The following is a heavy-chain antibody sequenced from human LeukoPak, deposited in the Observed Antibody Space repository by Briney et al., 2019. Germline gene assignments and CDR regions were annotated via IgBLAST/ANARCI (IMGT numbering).Heavy chain of an antibody. CDR2: ISSSSSYI. J-gene: IGHJ4*02. D-gene: IGHD3-3*01. CDR1: GFTFSSYS. Sequence: GGSLRLSCAASGFTFSSYSMNWVRQAPGKGLEWVSSISSSSSYIYYADSVKGRFTISRDNAKNSLYLQMSSLRAEDTAVYYCATGVLEWLSTYWGQGTLVTVSS. V-gene: IGHV3-21*01. CDR3: ATGVLEWLSTY.